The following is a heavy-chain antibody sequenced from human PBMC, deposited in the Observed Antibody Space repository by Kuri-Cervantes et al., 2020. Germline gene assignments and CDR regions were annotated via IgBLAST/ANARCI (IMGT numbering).Heavy chain of an antibody. CDR3: ARTYYYDSSGPDAFDI. D-gene: IGHD3-22*01. V-gene: IGHV4-34*01. J-gene: IGHJ3*02. CDR1: GGSFSGYY. Sequence: SETLSLTCAVYGGSFSGYYWSWIRQPPGKGLEWIGSIYHSGSTYYNPSLKSRVTISVDTSKNQFSLKLSSVTAADTAVYYCARTYYYDSSGPDAFDIWGQGTMVTVSS. CDR2: IYHSGST.